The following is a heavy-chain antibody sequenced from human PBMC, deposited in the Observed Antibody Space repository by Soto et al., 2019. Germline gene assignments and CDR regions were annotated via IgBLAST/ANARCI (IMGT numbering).Heavy chain of an antibody. D-gene: IGHD6-13*01. CDR3: ARRYSTYAVGL. J-gene: IGHJ5*02. CDR2: LYYSGST. V-gene: IGHV4-39*01. CDR1: GGSISSSSYY. Sequence: QLQLQESVPGLVKPSETLSLTCTGSGGSISSSSYYWVWIRQPPGTGLEWIGSLYYSGSTYYNPSLKRRVTLSEDTSKNQVSLKLSSGTVGDTAVYYCARRYSTYAVGLWGQGPLVTVAS.